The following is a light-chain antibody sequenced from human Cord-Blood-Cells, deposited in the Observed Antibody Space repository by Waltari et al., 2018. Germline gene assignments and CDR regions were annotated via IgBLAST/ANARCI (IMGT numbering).Light chain of an antibody. V-gene: IGKV1-33*01. CDR3: QQYDNLLFT. CDR1: QDISNY. J-gene: IGKJ3*01. Sequence: DIQMTQSPSSLSAYLVDRVTITCQASQDISNYLNWYQQKPGKAPKLLIYDASNLETGVPSRFSGSGSGTDFTFTISSLQPEDIATYYCQQYDNLLFTFGPGTKVDIK. CDR2: DAS.